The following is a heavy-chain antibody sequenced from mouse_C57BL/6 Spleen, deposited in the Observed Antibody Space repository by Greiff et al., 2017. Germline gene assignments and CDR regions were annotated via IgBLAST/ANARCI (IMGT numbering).Heavy chain of an antibody. CDR2: IWRGGST. Sequence: QVQLQQSGPGLVQPSQSLSIPCTVSGFSLTSYGVHWVRQSPGKGLEWLGVIWRGGSTDYNAAFMSRLSLTKDNSKSQVFFKMNSLQADDTAIYYCALYYGYLYAMDYWGQGTSVTVSS. V-gene: IGHV2-5*01. CDR1: GFSLTSYG. J-gene: IGHJ4*01. D-gene: IGHD2-2*01. CDR3: ALYYGYLYAMDY.